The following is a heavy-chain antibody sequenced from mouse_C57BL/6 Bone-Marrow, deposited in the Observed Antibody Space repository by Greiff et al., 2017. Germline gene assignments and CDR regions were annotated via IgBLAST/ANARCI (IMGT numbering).Heavy chain of an antibody. CDR2: IYPGSGST. V-gene: IGHV1-55*01. Sequence: QVQLQQPGAELVKPGASVKMSCKASGYTFTSYWITWVKQRPGQGLEWIGDIYPGSGSTNYNEKFKSKATLTVDTSSSAAYMQLSSLTSEDSAVYYCARRGQLRPSYAMDYWGQGTSVTVSS. CDR1: GYTFTSYW. CDR3: ARRGQLRPSYAMDY. D-gene: IGHD3-2*02. J-gene: IGHJ4*01.